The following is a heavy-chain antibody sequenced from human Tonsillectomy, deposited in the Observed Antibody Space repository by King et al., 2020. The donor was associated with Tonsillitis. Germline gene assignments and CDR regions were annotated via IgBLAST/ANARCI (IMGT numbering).Heavy chain of an antibody. D-gene: IGHD3-22*01. CDR3: TRKYYYDSSGNAFDF. Sequence: VQRVESGGALVQPGRSLRLSCTASGFTFGDFTMNWIRQAPGKGREWVGSIRSKSYGWTTEYAASVKGRFTIPRDDSKGIAYLQMNSLKTEDTAIYHCTRKYYYDSSGNAFDFWGQGTLVTVSS. J-gene: IGHJ4*02. CDR1: GFTFGDFT. CDR2: IRSKSYGWTT. V-gene: IGHV3-49*03.